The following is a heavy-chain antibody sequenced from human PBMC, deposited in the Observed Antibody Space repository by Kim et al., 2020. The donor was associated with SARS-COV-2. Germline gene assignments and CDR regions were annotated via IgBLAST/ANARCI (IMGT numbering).Heavy chain of an antibody. D-gene: IGHD3-16*02. Sequence: SVKVSCKASGGTFSSYAISWVRQAPGQGLEWMGGIIPIFGTANYAQKFQGRVTITADESTSTAYMELSSLRSEDTAVYYCARDRGYDYVWGSYRKDYGMDVWGQGTTVTVSS. CDR2: IIPIFGTA. CDR3: ARDRGYDYVWGSYRKDYGMDV. V-gene: IGHV1-69*13. CDR1: GGTFSSYA. J-gene: IGHJ6*02.